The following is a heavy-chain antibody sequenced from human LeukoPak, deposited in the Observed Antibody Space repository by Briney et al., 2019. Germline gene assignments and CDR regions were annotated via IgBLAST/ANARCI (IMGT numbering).Heavy chain of an antibody. D-gene: IGHD4-17*01. CDR1: GYTFTSYG. J-gene: IGHJ4*02. Sequence: EASVKVSCKASGYTFTSYGISWVRQAPGQGLEWMGWISAYNGNTNYAQKLQGRVTMTTDTSTSTAYMELRSLRSDDTAVYYCARLRSRMTTVTTVGYYFDYWGQGTLVTVSS. CDR3: ARLRSRMTTVTTVGYYFDY. V-gene: IGHV1-18*01. CDR2: ISAYNGNT.